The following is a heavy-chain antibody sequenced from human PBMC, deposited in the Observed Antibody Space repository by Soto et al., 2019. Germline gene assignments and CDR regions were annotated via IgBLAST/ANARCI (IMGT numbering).Heavy chain of an antibody. V-gene: IGHV3-30*18. D-gene: IGHD1-26*01. J-gene: IGHJ3*02. CDR2: ISYDGSNK. Sequence: GGSLRLSCAASGFTFSSYGMHWVRQAPGKGLEWVAVISYDGSNKYYTDSVKGRFTISRDNSKNTLYLQMNSLRAEDTAVYYCAKIWDGSYLDAFAIWAQGTTVT. CDR3: AKIWDGSYLDAFAI. CDR1: GFTFSSYG.